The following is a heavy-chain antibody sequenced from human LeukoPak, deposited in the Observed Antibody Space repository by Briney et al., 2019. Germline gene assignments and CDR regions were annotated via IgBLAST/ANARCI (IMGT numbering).Heavy chain of an antibody. CDR3: ARGDPVFDFWNGYYASGFDY. D-gene: IGHD3-3*01. J-gene: IGHJ4*02. Sequence: PSETLSITCAVSGGAFTEYYWSWIRQPQGKGLEWIGAINESGGTNYNPSLKSRVTMSVDTSKNQFSLKLTSVTAADTAVYYCARGDPVFDFWNGYYASGFDYWGQGILITVSS. CDR2: INESGGT. CDR1: GGAFTEYY. V-gene: IGHV4-34*01.